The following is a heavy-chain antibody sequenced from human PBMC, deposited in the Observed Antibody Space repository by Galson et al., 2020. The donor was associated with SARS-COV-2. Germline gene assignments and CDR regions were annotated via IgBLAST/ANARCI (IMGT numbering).Heavy chain of an antibody. CDR2: ISVYNGNT. Sequence: ASVKVSCKASGYTFSTYGISWVRQAPGQGLEWMGWISVYNGNTNYAQKLQGRVTMTTDTSTSTAYMELRSLRSDDTAVYYCARVNQWEKGGGFDYWGQGTLVTVSS. D-gene: IGHD1-26*01. CDR3: ARVNQWEKGGGFDY. CDR1: GYTFSTYG. V-gene: IGHV1-18*01. J-gene: IGHJ4*02.